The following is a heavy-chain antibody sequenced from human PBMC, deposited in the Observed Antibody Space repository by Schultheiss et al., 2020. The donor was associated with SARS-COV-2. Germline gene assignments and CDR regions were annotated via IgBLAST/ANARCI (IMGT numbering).Heavy chain of an antibody. CDR3: ARVAYCSSTSCYDY. J-gene: IGHJ4*02. CDR1: GFTFSSYS. D-gene: IGHD2-2*01. CDR2: ISYDGSNK. Sequence: GGSLRLSCAASGFTFSSYSMNWVRQAPGKGLEWVAVISYDGSNKYYADSVKGRFTISRDNSKNTLYLQMNSLRIEDTAVCYCARVAYCSSTSCYDYWGQGTLVTVSS. V-gene: IGHV3-30*03.